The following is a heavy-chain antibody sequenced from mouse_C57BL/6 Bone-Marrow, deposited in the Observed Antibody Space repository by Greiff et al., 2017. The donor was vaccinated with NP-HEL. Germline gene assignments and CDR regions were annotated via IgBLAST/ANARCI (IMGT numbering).Heavy chain of an antibody. CDR2: ISGGGGNT. Sequence: DVMLVESGGGLVKPGGSLKLSCAASGFTFSSYTMSWVRQTPEKRLEWVATISGGGGNTYYPDSVKGRFTISRDNAKNTLYLQMSSLRSEDTALYYGARLYDYGYFDVWGTGTTVTVSS. CDR1: GFTFSSYT. CDR3: ARLYDYGYFDV. V-gene: IGHV5-9*01. D-gene: IGHD2-3*01. J-gene: IGHJ1*03.